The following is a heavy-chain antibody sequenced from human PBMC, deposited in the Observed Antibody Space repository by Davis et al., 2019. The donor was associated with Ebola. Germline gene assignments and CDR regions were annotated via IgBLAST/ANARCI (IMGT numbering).Heavy chain of an antibody. J-gene: IGHJ4*02. D-gene: IGHD1-26*01. CDR3: TSGGKVDY. CDR1: GFTFSGSA. V-gene: IGHV3-73*01. CDR2: IRSKANSYAT. Sequence: GESLKISCAASGFTFSGSAMHWVRQASGKGLEWVGRIRSKANSYATAYAASVKGRFTISRDDSKNTACLQMNSLKTEDTAVYYCTSGGKVDYWGQGTLVTVSS.